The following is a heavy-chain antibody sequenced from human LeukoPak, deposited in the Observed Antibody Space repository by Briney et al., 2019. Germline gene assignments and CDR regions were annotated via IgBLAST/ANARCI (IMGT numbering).Heavy chain of an antibody. V-gene: IGHV1-2*02. CDR1: GYTFTGYY. CDR3: ARRAVVVPAAIAATPDNWFDP. D-gene: IGHD2-2*01. Sequence: GASVKVSCKASGYTFTGYYMHWVRQAPGHGLEWMVWINPNSGGTNYAQTFQGRVTMTRDTSISTADMELSRLRSDDTAVYYCARRAVVVPAAIAATPDNWFDPWGQGTLVTVSS. CDR2: INPNSGGT. J-gene: IGHJ5*02.